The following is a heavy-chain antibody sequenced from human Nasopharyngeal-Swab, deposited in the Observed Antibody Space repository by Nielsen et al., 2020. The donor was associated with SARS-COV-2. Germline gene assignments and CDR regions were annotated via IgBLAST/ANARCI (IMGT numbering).Heavy chain of an antibody. D-gene: IGHD1-26*01. CDR2: VYFSGST. J-gene: IGHJ2*01. Sequence: SETLSLRLSCSVSGGSISGYYWSWIRQPPGRGLEWIGYVYFSGSTNYNPSLKSRVTISVDTSKNQFSLKLTSVTAADTAVYYCARAANSGDWYFDLWGRGTLVTVSS. V-gene: IGHV4-59*13. CDR1: GGSISGYY. CDR3: ARAANSGDWYFDL.